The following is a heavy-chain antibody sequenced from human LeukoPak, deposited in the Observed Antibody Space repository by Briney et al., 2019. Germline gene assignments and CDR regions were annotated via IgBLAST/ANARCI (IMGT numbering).Heavy chain of an antibody. CDR1: GGSISSSRYY. Sequence: SETLSLTRTVSGGSISSSRYYWGWIRHPPGKGLEWIGSIYYSGSTYYNPSLKSRVTISVDTPQKHFSLKLSSVPAAATAVYYCASRYFDWFDPWGQGTLVTVSS. J-gene: IGHJ5*02. CDR3: ASRYFDWFDP. D-gene: IGHD3-9*01. CDR2: IYYSGST. V-gene: IGHV4-39*02.